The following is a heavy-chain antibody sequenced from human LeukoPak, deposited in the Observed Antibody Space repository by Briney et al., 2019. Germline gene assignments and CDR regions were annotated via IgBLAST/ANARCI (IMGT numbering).Heavy chain of an antibody. CDR1: GFTFSSYA. CDR2: ISGSGGST. V-gene: IGHV3-23*01. Sequence: HPGGSLRLSCAASGFTFSSYAMSWVRKAPGKGMEWVSAISGSGGSTYYADSVKGRFTISRDNSKNTLYLQMNSLRAEDTAVYYCAKTYYYDSSGYWGSWGQGTLVTVSS. J-gene: IGHJ5*02. D-gene: IGHD3-22*01. CDR3: AKTYYYDSSGYWGS.